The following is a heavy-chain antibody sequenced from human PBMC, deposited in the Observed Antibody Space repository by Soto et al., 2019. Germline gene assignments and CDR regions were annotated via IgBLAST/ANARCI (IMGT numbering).Heavy chain of an antibody. CDR3: ALDRGYDFWSGYYSYYYGMDV. Sequence: AISGSGGSTYYADSVKGRFTISRDNSKNTLYLQMNSLRAEDTAVYYCALDRGYDFWSGYYSYYYGMDVWGQGTTVTVSS. J-gene: IGHJ6*02. V-gene: IGHV3-23*01. D-gene: IGHD3-3*01. CDR2: ISGSGGST.